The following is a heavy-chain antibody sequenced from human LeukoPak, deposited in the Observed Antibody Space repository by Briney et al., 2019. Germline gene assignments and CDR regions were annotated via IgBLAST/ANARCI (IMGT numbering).Heavy chain of an antibody. CDR3: ARGGSGSGYLYYFDS. CDR2: INSNSGGT. J-gene: IGHJ4*02. Sequence: ASVKVSCKASGYSFSDYCIHWVRQAPGQGLEWMGRINSNSGGTSYAQNFQGSVTMTRDTSISTAYMEVSGLTSDDTAVYYCARGGSGSGYLYYFDSWGQGTLVSVSS. D-gene: IGHD3-10*01. V-gene: IGHV1-2*06. CDR1: GYSFSDYC.